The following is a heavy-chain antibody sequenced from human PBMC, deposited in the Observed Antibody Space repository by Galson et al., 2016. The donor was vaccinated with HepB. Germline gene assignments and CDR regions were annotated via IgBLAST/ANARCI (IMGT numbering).Heavy chain of an antibody. CDR3: ATESRNYYGMDV. V-gene: IGHV1-24*01. J-gene: IGHJ6*02. Sequence: SVKVSCKVSGYTLTELSMHWVRQAPGKGLEWMGGFDPEDGETIYAQKFQGRVTMTEDTSTDTASMELSSLRSEDTAVYYCATESRNYYGMDVWGQGTTVTVSS. CDR2: FDPEDGET. CDR1: GYTLTELS.